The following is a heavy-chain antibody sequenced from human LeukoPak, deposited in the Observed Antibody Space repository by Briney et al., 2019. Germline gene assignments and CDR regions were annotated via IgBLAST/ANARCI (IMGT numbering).Heavy chain of an antibody. Sequence: ASVKVSCKASGYTFTSYGISWVRQAPGQGLEWMGWISAYNGNTNYAQKLQGRVTMTTDTSTSTAYMELRSLRSDDTAVYYCARDSIVGATTGYYYGMDVWGQGTTVTVSS. D-gene: IGHD1-26*01. CDR2: ISAYNGNT. CDR3: ARDSIVGATTGYYYGMDV. V-gene: IGHV1-18*01. CDR1: GYTFTSYG. J-gene: IGHJ6*02.